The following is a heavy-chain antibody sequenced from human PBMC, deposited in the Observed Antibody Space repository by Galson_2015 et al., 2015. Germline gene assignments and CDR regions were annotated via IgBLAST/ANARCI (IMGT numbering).Heavy chain of an antibody. D-gene: IGHD3-3*01. CDR2: IIPIFGT. J-gene: IGHJ4*02. CDR1: GGTFSSYF. CDR3: ARGILSVWSGYSLPY. V-gene: IGHV1-69*13. Sequence: SVKVSCKASGGTFSSYFVTWVRQAPGQGFEWMGGIIPIFGTNYTQKFQGRVTISADESTTTSYMELTSLRSEDTAVYYCARGILSVWSGYSLPYWGQGTLVTVSS.